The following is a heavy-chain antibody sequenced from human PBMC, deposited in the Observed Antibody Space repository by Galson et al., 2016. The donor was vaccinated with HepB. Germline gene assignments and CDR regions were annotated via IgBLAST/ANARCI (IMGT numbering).Heavy chain of an antibody. CDR2: ISGRTGNT. CDR1: LSFSSYA. D-gene: IGHD3-22*01. Sequence: LSFSSYAMTWVRQAPGKGLEWVSAISGRTGNTYYADLVKGRFTISRDKSKNTLYLQMNSLRVDDTAVYYCAKDSTDYYDGSGYYSYFDYWGQGTLVTVSS. J-gene: IGHJ4*02. CDR3: AKDSTDYYDGSGYYSYFDY. V-gene: IGHV3-23*01.